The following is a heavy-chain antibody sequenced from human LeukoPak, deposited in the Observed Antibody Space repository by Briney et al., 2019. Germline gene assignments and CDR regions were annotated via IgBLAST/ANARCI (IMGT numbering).Heavy chain of an antibody. CDR1: GFIFSGSA. J-gene: IGHJ4*02. Sequence: GGSLRLSCAASGFIFSGSAMHWVRPASGKGLEWVGRIRIKTDNYATAYSASVKGRFTISRDDSKNTASLQMNSLKTDDTAVYYCARLVQGSGTSFDYWGRGILVTVSS. CDR3: ARLVQGSGTSFDY. D-gene: IGHD3-10*01. CDR2: IRIKTDNYAT. V-gene: IGHV3-73*01.